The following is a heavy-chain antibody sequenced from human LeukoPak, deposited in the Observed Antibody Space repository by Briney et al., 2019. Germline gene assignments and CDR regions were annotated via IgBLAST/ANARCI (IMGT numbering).Heavy chain of an antibody. J-gene: IGHJ4*02. CDR3: ARIHCSSTSCYFFDY. Sequence: ASVQVSCKASGYTFTGYYMHWVRQAPGQGLERVGWVNPNSGGTNYAQKFQGRVTMTRDTSISTAYMELSRLRSDDTAIYYCARIHCSSTSCYFFDYWGQGTLVTVSS. D-gene: IGHD2-2*01. V-gene: IGHV1-2*02. CDR2: VNPNSGGT. CDR1: GYTFTGYY.